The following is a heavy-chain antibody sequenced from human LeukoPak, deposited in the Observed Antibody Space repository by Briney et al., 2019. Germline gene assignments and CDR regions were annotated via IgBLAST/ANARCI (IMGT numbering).Heavy chain of an antibody. D-gene: IGHD3-10*01. CDR2: VNPYNDKT. CDR3: ARGRRLRGVTSRPIYYYYYMDV. J-gene: IGHJ6*03. V-gene: IGHV1-8*03. Sequence: ASVKVSCKASGYTFNTFDINWVRQATGQGPEWMGWVNPYNDKTVYAPKFQGRVSISSNHSINTAYMEFSGLKSDDTAVYYCARGRRLRGVTSRPIYYYYYMDVWGGGTTVTVSS. CDR1: GYTFNTFD.